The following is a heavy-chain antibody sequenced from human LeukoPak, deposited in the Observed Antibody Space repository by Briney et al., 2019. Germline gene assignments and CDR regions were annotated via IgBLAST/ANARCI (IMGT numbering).Heavy chain of an antibody. J-gene: IGHJ3*02. D-gene: IGHD2-2*02. CDR3: ARERGYCASSSCYTSEAFDI. Sequence: ASVKVSCKTSGYTFTGYSVHWVRQAPGHGLEWMGWINPTGGGTIYAQRFQGRVTMTRDTSITTAYMELSRLRSDDTAVYYCARERGYCASSSCYTSEAFDIWGPGTMVTVSS. CDR2: INPTGGGT. CDR1: GYTFTGYS. V-gene: IGHV1-2*02.